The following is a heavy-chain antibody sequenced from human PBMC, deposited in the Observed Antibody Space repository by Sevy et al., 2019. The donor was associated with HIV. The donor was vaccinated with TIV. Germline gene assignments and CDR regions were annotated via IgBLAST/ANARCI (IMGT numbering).Heavy chain of an antibody. CDR2: VSGRGGST. CDR3: VKDVAYDNTYLDY. CDR1: GFTLTSYA. V-gene: IGHV3-23*01. J-gene: IGHJ4*02. D-gene: IGHD3-22*01. Sequence: GGSLRLSCAVSGFTLTSYAMNWVRQAPGKGLEWVSGVSGRGGSTYYADSVKGRFTISRDNSRNTLYLQINSLRAEDTAVYYCVKDVAYDNTYLDYWGQGTLVTVSS.